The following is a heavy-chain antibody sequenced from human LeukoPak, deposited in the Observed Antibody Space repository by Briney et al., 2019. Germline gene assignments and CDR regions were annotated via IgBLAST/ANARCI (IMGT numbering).Heavy chain of an antibody. Sequence: PSETLSLTCAVYGGSFSGYYWSWIRQPPGKGLEWIGEINHSGSTNYNPSLKSRVTISVDTSKKQFSLKLSSVTAGDTTVYYCARSGLFGIVVVPGNCFDRWGKGTLVTVSS. CDR1: GGSFSGYY. D-gene: IGHD2-2*01. CDR3: ARSGLFGIVVVPGNCFDR. J-gene: IGHJ5*02. CDR2: INHSGST. V-gene: IGHV4-34*01.